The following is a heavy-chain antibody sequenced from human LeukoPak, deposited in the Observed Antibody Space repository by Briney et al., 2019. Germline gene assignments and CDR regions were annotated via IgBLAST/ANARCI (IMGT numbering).Heavy chain of an antibody. CDR1: GGSISSYY. V-gene: IGHV4-59*01. Sequence: PSETLSLTCTVSGGSISSYYWSWIRQPPGKGLEWIGYIYYSGSTNYNPSLKGRVTISVDTSKNQFSLKLSSVTAADTAVYYCARVHNYYDSSGYDYWGQGTLVTVSS. CDR2: IYYSGST. J-gene: IGHJ4*02. D-gene: IGHD3-22*01. CDR3: ARVHNYYDSSGYDY.